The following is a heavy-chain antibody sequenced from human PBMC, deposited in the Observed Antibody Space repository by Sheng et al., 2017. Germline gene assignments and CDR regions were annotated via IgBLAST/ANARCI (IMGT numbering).Heavy chain of an antibody. CDR2: ISSSSSYI. CDR3: ARGAVTGTNSWYYYYMDV. V-gene: IGHV3-21*01. Sequence: EVQLVESGGGLVKPGGSLRLSCAASGFTFSSYSMNWVRQAPGKGLEWVSSISSSSSYIYYADSVKGRFTISRDNAKNSLYLQMNSLRAEDTAVYYCARGAVTGTNSWYYYYMDVWGKGTTVTVSS. CDR1: GFTFSSYS. J-gene: IGHJ6*03. D-gene: IGHD1-7*01.